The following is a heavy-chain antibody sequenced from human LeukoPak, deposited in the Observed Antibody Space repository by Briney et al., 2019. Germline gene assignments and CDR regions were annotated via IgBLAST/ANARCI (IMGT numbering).Heavy chain of an antibody. J-gene: IGHJ4*02. CDR1: GFRFSDHW. Sequence: GGSLRLSCAASGFRFSDHWMAWVRQAPGKGLEWVANINQDESEKYYVDSVKGRFTISRDNAKKSLYLQMNSLRAEDTAVYYCARDDWGSADYWGQGTLVTVSS. V-gene: IGHV3-7*01. CDR2: INQDESEK. CDR3: ARDDWGSADY. D-gene: IGHD7-27*01.